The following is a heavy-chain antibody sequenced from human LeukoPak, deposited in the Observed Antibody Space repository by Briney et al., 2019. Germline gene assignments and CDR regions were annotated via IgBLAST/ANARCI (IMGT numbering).Heavy chain of an antibody. Sequence: PSETLSLTCTVSGGSISSYYWSWIRQPPGKGLEWIGYIYYSGSTNYNPSLKSRVTISVDTSKNQFSLKLSSVTAADTAVYYCARVYGSGSYYWGDYYYYYMDVWGKGTTVTVSS. CDR1: GGSISSYY. CDR3: ARVYGSGSYYWGDYYYYYMDV. J-gene: IGHJ6*03. V-gene: IGHV4-59*01. D-gene: IGHD3-10*01. CDR2: IYYSGST.